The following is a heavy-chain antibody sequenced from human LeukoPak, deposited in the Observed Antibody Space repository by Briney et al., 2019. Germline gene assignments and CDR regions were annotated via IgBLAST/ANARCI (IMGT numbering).Heavy chain of an antibody. CDR2: INHSGST. V-gene: IGHV4-34*01. CDR3: ARPRGYDILTGYNDAFDI. Sequence: SETLSLTCAVYGGSFSGYYWSWIRQPPGKGLEWIGEINHSGSTNYNPSLKSRVTISVDTSKNQFSLKLSSVTAADTAVYYCARPRGYDILTGYNDAFDIWGQGTMVTVSS. D-gene: IGHD3-9*01. J-gene: IGHJ3*02. CDR1: GGSFSGYY.